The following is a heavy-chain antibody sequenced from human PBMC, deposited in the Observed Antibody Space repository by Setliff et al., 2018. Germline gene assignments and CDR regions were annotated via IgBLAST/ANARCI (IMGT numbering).Heavy chain of an antibody. V-gene: IGHV1-3*01. D-gene: IGHD3-3*01. Sequence: ASVKVSSKASGFTLTSSPIHWVRQAPGQRLEWMGWINPDNGNRKYSQRFQGRVTITRDTSASTVFLELSILRSEDTAVYYCTRYFLGATASFDIWGQGTMVTVSS. CDR3: TRYFLGATASFDI. J-gene: IGHJ3*02. CDR1: GFTLTSSP. CDR2: INPDNGNR.